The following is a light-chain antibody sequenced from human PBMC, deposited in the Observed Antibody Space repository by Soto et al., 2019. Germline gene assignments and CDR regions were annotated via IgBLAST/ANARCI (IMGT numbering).Light chain of an antibody. Sequence: AIRMTQSPSSLSASTGGRVTITCRASQGISSYLAWYQQKPGKAPKLLIYAASTLQSGVPSRFSGSGSGTDFTLTISCLQSEDFATYYCQQYYSYPPMYTFGQGTKLEIK. CDR1: QGISSY. CDR2: AAS. V-gene: IGKV1-8*01. CDR3: QQYYSYPPMYT. J-gene: IGKJ2*01.